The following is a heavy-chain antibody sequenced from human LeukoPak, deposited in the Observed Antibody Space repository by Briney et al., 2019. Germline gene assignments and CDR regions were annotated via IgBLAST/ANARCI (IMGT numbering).Heavy chain of an antibody. Sequence: GGSLILSCAASGFTVSSNYMSWVRQTPGKGLEWVSVIYSGGSTYYADSVKGRFTISRDNSKNTLYLQMNSLRAEDTAVYYCASRLGIAAAGTPFDIWGQGTMVTVSS. J-gene: IGHJ3*02. V-gene: IGHV3-53*01. D-gene: IGHD6-13*01. CDR3: ASRLGIAAAGTPFDI. CDR2: IYSGGST. CDR1: GFTVSSNY.